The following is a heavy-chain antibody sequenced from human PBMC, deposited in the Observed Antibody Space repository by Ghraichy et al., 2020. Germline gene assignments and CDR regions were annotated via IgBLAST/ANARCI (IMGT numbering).Heavy chain of an antibody. V-gene: IGHV4-31*03. CDR2: IYYSGST. J-gene: IGHJ3*02. Sequence: SQTLSLTCTVSGGSISSGGYYWSWLRPHPGKGLEWIGYIYYSGSTYYNPSLKSRVTISVDTSKNQFSLKLSSVTAADTAVYYCASCYDSSGYNHDAFDIWGQGTRVTVSS. D-gene: IGHD3-22*01. CDR3: ASCYDSSGYNHDAFDI. CDR1: GGSISSGGYY.